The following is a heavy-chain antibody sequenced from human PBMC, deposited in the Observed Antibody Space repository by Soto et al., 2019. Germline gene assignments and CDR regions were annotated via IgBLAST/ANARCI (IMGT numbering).Heavy chain of an antibody. J-gene: IGHJ6*02. V-gene: IGHV1-3*01. CDR3: VKGGYSYDWSGMDV. Sequence: ASVKVSCKASGYTFPNYAMHLLRQAPGQRLKWMGWINAGNGNTKYSQKFQGRVTITRDTSASTAYMEMNSLRAEDTALYYCVKGGYSYDWSGMDVWGQGTTVTVSS. CDR2: INAGNGNT. CDR1: GYTFPNYA. D-gene: IGHD3-16*01.